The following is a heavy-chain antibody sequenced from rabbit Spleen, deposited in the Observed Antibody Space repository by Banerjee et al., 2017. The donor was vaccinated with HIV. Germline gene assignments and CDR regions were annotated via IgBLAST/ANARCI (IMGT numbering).Heavy chain of an antibody. CDR1: GFSFSSSYW. V-gene: IGHV1S45*01. D-gene: IGHD6-1*01. J-gene: IGHJ4*01. Sequence: EESGGDLVKPEGSLTLTCTASGFSFSSSYWICWVRQAPGKGLEWIACIYAGSSGSTYYASWAKGRFTISKTSSTTVTLQMTSLTAADTATYFCARGYAGYAAYDYPYYFNLWGQGTLVTVS. CDR2: IYAGSSGST. CDR3: ARGYAGYAAYDYPYYFNL.